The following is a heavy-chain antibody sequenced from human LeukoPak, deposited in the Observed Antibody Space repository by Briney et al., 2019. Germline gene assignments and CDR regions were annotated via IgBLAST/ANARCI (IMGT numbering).Heavy chain of an antibody. D-gene: IGHD1-20*01. J-gene: IGHJ4*02. V-gene: IGHV3-23*01. CDR2: IRGSGGGST. CDR3: AKKGGKYNWNYIDY. Sequence: GGSMRLSCAASGFTFSSYAMSCVRQAPGKGLEWVSAIRGSGGGSTYYADSVKGRFTISRDNSKNTLYLQMNSLRAEDTAVYYCAKKGGKYNWNYIDYWGQGTLVTVSS. CDR1: GFTFSSYA.